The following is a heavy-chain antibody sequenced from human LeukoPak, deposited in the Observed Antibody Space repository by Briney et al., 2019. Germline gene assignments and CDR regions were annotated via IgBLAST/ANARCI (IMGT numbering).Heavy chain of an antibody. CDR3: AGLVGRYSSGLYYYYFDY. CDR2: IDHGGSA. J-gene: IGHJ4*02. CDR1: GGSISSGGYY. Sequence: SQTLSLTCTVSGGSISSGGYYWSWIRQPPGKGLEWIGEIDHGGSANYNPSLKSRVIISVDTSKNQFSLKLSSVTAADTAVYYCAGLVGRYSSGLYYYYFDYWGQGTLVTVSS. D-gene: IGHD3-22*01. V-gene: IGHV4-30-2*01.